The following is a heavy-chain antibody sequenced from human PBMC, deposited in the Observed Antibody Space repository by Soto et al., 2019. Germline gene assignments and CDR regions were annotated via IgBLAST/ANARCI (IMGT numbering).Heavy chain of an antibody. CDR3: ARLHSHGTYGMDV. V-gene: IGHV1-69*13. CDR2: IIPIFGTA. Sequence: ASVKVSCKASGGSFTYTLSWVRQAPGQGLEWMGGIIPIFGTANYAQKFQGRVTITADESTKTAYMELSTLRSEDTAVYYCARLHSHGTYGMDVWGQGTAVTVSS. CDR1: GGSFTYT. D-gene: IGHD5-18*01. J-gene: IGHJ6*02.